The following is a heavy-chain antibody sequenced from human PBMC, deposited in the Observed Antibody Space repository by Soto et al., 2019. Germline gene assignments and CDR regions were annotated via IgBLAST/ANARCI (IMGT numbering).Heavy chain of an antibody. V-gene: IGHV3-30*18. Sequence: PGGSLRLSCAASGFTFSSYGMHWVRQAPGKGLEWVAVISYDGSNKYYADSVKGRFTISRDNSKNTLYLQMNSLRAEDTAVYYCAKVIRRWVLVGATTGFDYWGQGTLVTVS. CDR3: AKVIRRWVLVGATTGFDY. D-gene: IGHD1-26*01. CDR2: ISYDGSNK. J-gene: IGHJ4*02. CDR1: GFTFSSYG.